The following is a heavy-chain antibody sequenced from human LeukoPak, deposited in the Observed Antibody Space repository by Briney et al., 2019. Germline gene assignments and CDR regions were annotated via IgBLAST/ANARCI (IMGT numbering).Heavy chain of an antibody. CDR2: IFHGGNT. V-gene: IGHV4-39*07. Sequence: SETLSLTCTVSGDSITSSAFYWGWIRQAPGKGLEWIGNIFHGGNTHYNPSLKSRVTTSVDTSKNQFSLKLSSVTAADTAVYYCARGGRYDILTGAYFDYWGQGTLVTVSS. J-gene: IGHJ4*02. D-gene: IGHD3-9*01. CDR1: GDSITSSAFY. CDR3: ARGGRYDILTGAYFDY.